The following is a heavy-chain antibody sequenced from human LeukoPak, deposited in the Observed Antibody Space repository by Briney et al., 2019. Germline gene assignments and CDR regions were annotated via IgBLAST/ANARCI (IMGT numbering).Heavy chain of an antibody. J-gene: IGHJ3*02. CDR2: IYYSGST. Sequence: SETLSLTCTVSGGSISSYYWSWIRQPPGKGLEWIGYIYYSGSTSYNPSLKSRVTISVDTSKKQFSLKLSSVTAADTAFYYCARYMVRHPHDVFDIWGQGTMVPVSS. D-gene: IGHD4/OR15-4a*01. V-gene: IGHV4-59*01. CDR1: GGSISSYY. CDR3: ARYMVRHPHDVFDI.